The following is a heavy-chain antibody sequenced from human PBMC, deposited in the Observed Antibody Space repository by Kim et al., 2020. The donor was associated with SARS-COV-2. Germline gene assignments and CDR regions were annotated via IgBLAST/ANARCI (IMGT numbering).Heavy chain of an antibody. Sequence: ADSVQGRFTISRDNAKNTLYLQMDSLIVKDTADYYCTRDLSGDGDWYFELWGRGTLVTVSS. CDR3: TRDLSGDGDWYFEL. D-gene: IGHD7-27*01. V-gene: IGHV3-74*01. J-gene: IGHJ2*01.